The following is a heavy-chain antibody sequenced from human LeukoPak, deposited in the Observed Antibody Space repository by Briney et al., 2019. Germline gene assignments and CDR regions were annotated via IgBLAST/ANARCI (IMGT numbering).Heavy chain of an antibody. CDR2: ISSSGGST. D-gene: IGHD5-24*01. Sequence: GGSLRLSCAASGFTFSSYAMSWVRQAPGKGLQWVSAISSSGGSTYYADSVMGRFTISRDNSKNTLYLQMNTLRAEDTAVYYCAKGDVGTSTHSDYWGQGALVTVSS. J-gene: IGHJ4*02. V-gene: IGHV3-23*01. CDR1: GFTFSSYA. CDR3: AKGDVGTSTHSDY.